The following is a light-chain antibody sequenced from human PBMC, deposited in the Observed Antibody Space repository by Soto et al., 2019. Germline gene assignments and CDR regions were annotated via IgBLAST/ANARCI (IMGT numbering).Light chain of an antibody. Sequence: IVMTQSPATLSVSPGERATLSCRASQNIYSIVAWYQQRPGQAPRLLIYRASTRAPGIPARFSGSGSGTEFTLTISSLQSEEFAVYYCQQYNNWPPITFGQGTRLEIK. CDR3: QQYNNWPPIT. CDR2: RAS. J-gene: IGKJ5*01. CDR1: QNIYSI. V-gene: IGKV3-15*01.